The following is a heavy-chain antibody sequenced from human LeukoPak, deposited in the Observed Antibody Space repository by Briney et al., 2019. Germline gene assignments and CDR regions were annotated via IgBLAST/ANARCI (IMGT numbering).Heavy chain of an antibody. J-gene: IGHJ5*02. Sequence: PSETLSLTCAVYGGSFSGYYWSWIRQPPGKGLEWIGEINHSGSTNYNPSLKSRVTILVDTSKNQFSLKLSSVTAADTAVYYCATAPAAADSSWGQGTLVAVSS. V-gene: IGHV4-34*01. CDR3: ATAPAAADSS. CDR1: GGSFSGYY. CDR2: INHSGST. D-gene: IGHD6-13*01.